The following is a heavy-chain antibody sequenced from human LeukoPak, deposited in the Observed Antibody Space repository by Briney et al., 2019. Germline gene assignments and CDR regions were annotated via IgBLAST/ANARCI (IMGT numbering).Heavy chain of an antibody. Sequence: PSETLSLTCAVYGGSFSGYYWSWIRQPPGKGLEWIGEINHSGSTNYNPSLKSRVTISVDTSKNQFSLKLSSVTAADTAVYYCARGFTSSLYPIFGVVNRFDPWGQGTLVTVSS. CDR2: INHSGST. CDR3: ARGFTSSLYPIFGVVNRFDP. J-gene: IGHJ5*02. CDR1: GGSFSGYY. D-gene: IGHD3-3*01. V-gene: IGHV4-34*01.